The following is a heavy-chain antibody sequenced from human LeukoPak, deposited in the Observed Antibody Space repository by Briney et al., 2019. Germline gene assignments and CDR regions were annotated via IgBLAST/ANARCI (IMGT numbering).Heavy chain of an antibody. CDR2: TSGSGGST. Sequence: GGSLRLSCAASGFTFSSYAMSWVRQAPGKGLEWVSATSGSGGSTYYADSVKGRFTISRDHSKNTLYLQMNSLRAEDTAVYYCAKDSPYCSGGSCYSRTAFDYWGQGTLVTVSS. CDR1: GFTFSSYA. V-gene: IGHV3-23*01. D-gene: IGHD2-15*01. CDR3: AKDSPYCSGGSCYSRTAFDY. J-gene: IGHJ4*02.